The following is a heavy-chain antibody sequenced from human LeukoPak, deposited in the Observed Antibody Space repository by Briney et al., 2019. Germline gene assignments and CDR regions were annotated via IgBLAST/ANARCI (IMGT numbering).Heavy chain of an antibody. J-gene: IGHJ4*02. D-gene: IGHD1-7*01. CDR1: GFSFRGYS. CDR2: ISSSSSTI. Sequence: GGSLRLSCAASGFSFRGYSMNWVRQAPGKGLEWVSYISSSSSTIYYADSVKGRFTISRDNAKNSLYLQMNSLRAEDTAVYYCARDGNWNYRPGYFDYWGQGTLVTVSS. CDR3: ARDGNWNYRPGYFDY. V-gene: IGHV3-48*01.